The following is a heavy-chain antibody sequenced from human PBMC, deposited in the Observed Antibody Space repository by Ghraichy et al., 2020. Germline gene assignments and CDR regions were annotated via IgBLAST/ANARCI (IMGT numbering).Heavy chain of an antibody. D-gene: IGHD1-1*01. J-gene: IGHJ6*02. CDR1: GFTFSDYY. V-gene: IGHV3-11*01. CDR2: ISSSGSTI. Sequence: LSLTCAASGFTFSDYYMSWIRQAPGKGLEWVSYISSSGSTIYYADSVKGRFTISRDNAKNSLYLQMNSLRAEDTAVYYCARDHLSSTGTIPRTYYYYGMDVWGQGTTVTVSS. CDR3: ARDHLSSTGTIPRTYYYYGMDV.